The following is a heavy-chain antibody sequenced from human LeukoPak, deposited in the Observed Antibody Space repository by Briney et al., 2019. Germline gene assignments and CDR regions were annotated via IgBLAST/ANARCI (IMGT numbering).Heavy chain of an antibody. V-gene: IGHV1-8*01. CDR1: GYTFTSYD. Sequence: VASVKVSCKASGYTFTSYDINWVRQATGQGLEWMGWMNPNSGNTGYAQKFQGRVTMTRDTSISTAYMELSSLRSDDTAVYYCAKPYYYDSSGYPRDWGQGTLVTVSS. CDR3: AKPYYYDSSGYPRD. D-gene: IGHD3-22*01. J-gene: IGHJ4*02. CDR2: MNPNSGNT.